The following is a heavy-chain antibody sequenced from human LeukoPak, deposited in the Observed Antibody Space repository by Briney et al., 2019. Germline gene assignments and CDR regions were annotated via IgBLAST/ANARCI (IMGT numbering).Heavy chain of an antibody. V-gene: IGHV4-4*07. Sequence: KPSETLSLTCTVSGDSMRTYYWSWLRQPAGKGLKWIGRIYSSGTTNYNPSLKSRVTMSVDKSKNQFSLKLSSVTAADTAVYYCARDSSSWFLGYWGQGSLVTVSS. J-gene: IGHJ4*02. D-gene: IGHD6-13*01. CDR2: IYSSGTT. CDR3: ARDSSSWFLGY. CDR1: GDSMRTYY.